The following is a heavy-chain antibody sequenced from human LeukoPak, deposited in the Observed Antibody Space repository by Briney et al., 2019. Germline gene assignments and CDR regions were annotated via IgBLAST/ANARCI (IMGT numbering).Heavy chain of an antibody. CDR1: GFTFSSYS. J-gene: IGHJ4*02. CDR3: ARDMVGVVYYDSREGNYFDY. V-gene: IGHV3-21*06. D-gene: IGHD3-22*01. Sequence: GGSLRLSCAASGFTFSSYSMNWVRQAPGKGLEWVSSISSSSSYIYYADSVKGRFTISRDNAKNSLYLQMNSLRAEDTAVYYCARDMVGVVYYDSREGNYFDYWGQGTLVTVSS. CDR2: ISSSSSYI.